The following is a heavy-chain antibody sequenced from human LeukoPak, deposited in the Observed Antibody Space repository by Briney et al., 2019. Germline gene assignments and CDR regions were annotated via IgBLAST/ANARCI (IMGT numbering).Heavy chain of an antibody. CDR3: ARRSYYYDSSGYYYWFDP. J-gene: IGHJ5*02. CDR2: IYPGDSDT. D-gene: IGHD3-22*01. V-gene: IGHV5-51*01. Sequence: GESLKISCKGSGYSFTSYWIGWVRQMPGKGLEWMGIIYPGDSDTRYSPSFQGQVTISADKSISTAYLQWSSLKASDTAMYYCARRSYYYDSSGYYYWFDPWGQGTLVTVSS. CDR1: GYSFTSYW.